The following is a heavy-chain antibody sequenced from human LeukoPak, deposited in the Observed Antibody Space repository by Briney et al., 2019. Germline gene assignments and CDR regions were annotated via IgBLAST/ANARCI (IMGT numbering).Heavy chain of an antibody. Sequence: GGSLRLSCAASGFTFSSYAMSWVRQAPGKELEWVSCITGSGGSAYYADSVKGRFTVSRDNSRNILDLQMNSLRTEDTAVYYCAKATAYFLEYFQNWGPGTLVIVSS. CDR3: AKATAYFLEYFQN. V-gene: IGHV3-23*01. D-gene: IGHD3-9*01. CDR1: GFTFSSYA. CDR2: ITGSGGSA. J-gene: IGHJ1*01.